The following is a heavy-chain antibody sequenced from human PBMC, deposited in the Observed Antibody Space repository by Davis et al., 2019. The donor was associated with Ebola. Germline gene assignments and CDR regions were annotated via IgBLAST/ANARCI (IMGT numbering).Heavy chain of an antibody. V-gene: IGHV1-69*06. Sequence: AASVKVSCKASGVTFSSYAISWVRQAPGLGLEWMGGIIPLSGSADYAQKFQDRVTITADKSTSTAYMELSSLRSEDTAVYYCARVSSVTARTNWFDPWGQGTLVTVSS. CDR3: ARVSSVTARTNWFDP. D-gene: IGHD3-10*01. CDR1: GVTFSSYA. J-gene: IGHJ5*02. CDR2: IIPLSGSA.